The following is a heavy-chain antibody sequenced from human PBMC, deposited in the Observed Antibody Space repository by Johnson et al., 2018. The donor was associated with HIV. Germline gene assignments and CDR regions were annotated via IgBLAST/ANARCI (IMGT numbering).Heavy chain of an antibody. CDR1: GLSFSNYG. D-gene: IGHD3-22*01. CDR3: ARVGYYDSSGSPYRCAFDI. V-gene: IGHV3-30*03. Sequence: QVQLVESGGGVVQPGKSLTLSCVVSGLSFSNYGIHWVRQAPGKGLEWVAVISYDGSNKYYADSVKGRFTISRDNSKNTLYLQMNSLRAEDTAVYYCARVGYYDSSGSPYRCAFDIWGQGTMVTVSS. CDR2: ISYDGSNK. J-gene: IGHJ3*02.